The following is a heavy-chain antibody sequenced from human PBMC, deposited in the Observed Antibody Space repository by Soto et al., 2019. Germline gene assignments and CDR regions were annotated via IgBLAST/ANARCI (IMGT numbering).Heavy chain of an antibody. CDR1: GFTFSDYY. J-gene: IGHJ4*02. CDR3: ARNNWNYDCFDY. CDR2: IGSSGSTI. V-gene: IGHV3-11*01. D-gene: IGHD1-7*01. Sequence: GGSLRLSCAASGFTFSDYYMSWIRQAPGKGLEWVSYIGSSGSTIYYADSVKGRFTISRDNAKNSLYLQMNSLRAEDTAVYYCARNNWNYDCFDYWGQGTLVTVSS.